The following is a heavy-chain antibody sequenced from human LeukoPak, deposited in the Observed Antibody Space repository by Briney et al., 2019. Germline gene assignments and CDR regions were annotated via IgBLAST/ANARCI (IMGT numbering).Heavy chain of an antibody. Sequence: GGSLRLSCVVSGFTFNNYGMNWVRQAPGKGLDWVSYISASRNAISYADSVKGRFTISRDNSKNTLYLQMNSLRAEDTAVYYCARSITMIVVGYYFDYWGQGTLVTVYS. CDR3: ARSITMIVVGYYFDY. D-gene: IGHD3-22*01. CDR2: ISASRNAI. CDR1: GFTFNNYG. V-gene: IGHV3-48*01. J-gene: IGHJ4*02.